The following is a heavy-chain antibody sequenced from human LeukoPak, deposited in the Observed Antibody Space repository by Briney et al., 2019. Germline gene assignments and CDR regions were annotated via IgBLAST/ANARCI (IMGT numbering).Heavy chain of an antibody. CDR1: GFTFNSYA. J-gene: IGHJ5*02. V-gene: IGHV3-21*01. CDR3: ARDPSSGWYLKGWFDP. Sequence: GGSLRLSCAASGFTFNSYAMSWVRQAPGKGLEWVSSISSSSNYIYYADSVKGRFTISRDNAKNSLYLQMNSLRAEDTAVYYCARDPSSGWYLKGWFDPWGQGTLVTVSS. CDR2: ISSSSNYI. D-gene: IGHD6-19*01.